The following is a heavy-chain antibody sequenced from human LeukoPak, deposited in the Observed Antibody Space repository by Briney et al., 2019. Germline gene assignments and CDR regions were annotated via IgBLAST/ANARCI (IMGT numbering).Heavy chain of an antibody. J-gene: IGHJ4*02. CDR3: ATAGYSGFDFNFDY. CDR2: IYYTGST. Sequence: SETLSLTCTVSGGFFTSGAYYWSWIRQYPGKGLEWIGYIYYTGSTYYNPSLKSRVTISVHTSKNQFSLRLRSVTAADTAVYYCATAGYSGFDFNFDYWGQGTLVTVSS. CDR1: GGFFTSGAYY. D-gene: IGHD5-12*01. V-gene: IGHV4-31*03.